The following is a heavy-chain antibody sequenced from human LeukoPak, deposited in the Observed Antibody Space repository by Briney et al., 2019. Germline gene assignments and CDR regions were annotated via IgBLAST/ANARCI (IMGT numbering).Heavy chain of an antibody. CDR3: AKGRDCSSTSCHYYYYYYYMDV. CDR2: ISGSGGST. V-gene: IGHV3-23*01. D-gene: IGHD2-2*01. J-gene: IGHJ6*03. Sequence: GGSLRLSCAASGFTFSRYWMSWVRQAPGKGLEWVSAISGSGGSTYYADSVKGRFTISRDDSKNTLYLQMNSLRAEDTAVYYCAKGRDCSSTSCHYYYYYYYMDVWGKGTTVTVSS. CDR1: GFTFSRYW.